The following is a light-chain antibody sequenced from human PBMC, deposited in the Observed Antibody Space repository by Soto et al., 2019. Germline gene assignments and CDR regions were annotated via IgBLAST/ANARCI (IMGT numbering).Light chain of an antibody. V-gene: IGKV3-15*01. CDR2: GAS. J-gene: IGKJ3*01. CDR3: QQYNNWVT. Sequence: EIVMTQSPATLSVSPGERATLSCRASQSVSSNLARYQQKPGQPPRLLIYGASTRATGIPARFSGSGSGTEFTLTISSLQSEDFAVYYCQQYNNWVTFGPGTKVDI. CDR1: QSVSSN.